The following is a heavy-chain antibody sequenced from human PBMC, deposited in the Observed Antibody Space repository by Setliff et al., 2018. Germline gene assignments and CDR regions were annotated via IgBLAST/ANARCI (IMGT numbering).Heavy chain of an antibody. D-gene: IGHD3-10*01. CDR3: ARVESMVRGKNILRHFDN. CDR1: GYTFSNYG. CDR2: VTVYNGNT. Sequence: ASVKVSCKASGYTFSNYGVTWVRQAPGQGLEWMGWVTVYNGNTKYAQNLQSRLTLTTDISTSTDYMELGSLTTDDTAVYYGARVESMVRGKNILRHFDNWGQGIQVTVSS. V-gene: IGHV1-18*01. J-gene: IGHJ4*02.